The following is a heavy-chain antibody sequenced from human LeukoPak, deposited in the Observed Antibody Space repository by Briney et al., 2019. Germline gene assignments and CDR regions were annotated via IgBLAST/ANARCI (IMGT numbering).Heavy chain of an antibody. CDR1: GFTFSSYW. D-gene: IGHD1-1*01. J-gene: IGHJ3*02. V-gene: IGHV3-7*02. CDR2: IKHDGSEK. Sequence: PGGSLRLSCAASGFTFSSYWMTWVRQAPGRGLEWVANIKHDGSEKYYVDSVKGRFTISRDNAKNSLYLQMNSLRAEDTAVYYCAKCNLDNCREGFHIWGQGTMVTVSS. CDR3: AKCNLDNCREGFHI.